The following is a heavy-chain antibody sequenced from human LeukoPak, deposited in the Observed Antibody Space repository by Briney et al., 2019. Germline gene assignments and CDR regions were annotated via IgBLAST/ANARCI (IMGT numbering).Heavy chain of an antibody. Sequence: ASVKVSCKASGYTFTSYDINWVRQATGQGLEWMGWMNPNSGNTGYAQKFQGRVTITRNTSISTAYMELSSLRSEDTAVYYCARLRDYDFWGGYSLDQYYYYMDVWGKGTTVTVSS. CDR3: ARLRDYDFWGGYSLDQYYYYMDV. D-gene: IGHD3-3*01. CDR2: MNPNSGNT. CDR1: GYTFTSYD. J-gene: IGHJ6*03. V-gene: IGHV1-8*01.